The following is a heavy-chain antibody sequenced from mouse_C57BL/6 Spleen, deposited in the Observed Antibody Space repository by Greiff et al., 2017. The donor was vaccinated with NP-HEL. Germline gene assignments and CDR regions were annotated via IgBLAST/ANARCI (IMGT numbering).Heavy chain of an antibody. J-gene: IGHJ1*03. CDR3: SIKGATGWYFDV. Sequence: QVQLQQPGAELVKPGASVKLSCKASGYTFTSYWMHWVKQRPGQGLEWIGEIDPADSYTNYNQKFKGKSTLTVDKSSSTAYLELSSLTSADSAVYYYSIKGATGWYFDVWGTGTTVTVSS. V-gene: IGHV1-69*01. D-gene: IGHD1-1*01. CDR1: GYTFTSYW. CDR2: IDPADSYT.